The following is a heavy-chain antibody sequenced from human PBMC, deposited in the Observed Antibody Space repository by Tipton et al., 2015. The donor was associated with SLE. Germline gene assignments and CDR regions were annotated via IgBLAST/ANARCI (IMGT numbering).Heavy chain of an antibody. J-gene: IGHJ4*02. CDR3: ARGGSAAAAVFDY. D-gene: IGHD6-13*01. Sequence: TLSLTCTVSGGSIISYYWSWIRQPPGMGPELIGYIHSSGSTNYNPSLKSQVTISVDTSKNQFSLKLTSVTAADTAVYYCARGGSAAAAVFDYWGQGTLVTVSS. CDR2: IHSSGST. V-gene: IGHV4-4*08. CDR1: GGSIISYY.